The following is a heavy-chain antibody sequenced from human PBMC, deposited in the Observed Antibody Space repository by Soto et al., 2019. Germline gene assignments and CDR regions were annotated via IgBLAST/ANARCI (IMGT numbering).Heavy chain of an antibody. J-gene: IGHJ6*02. CDR3: SRCASGTPDRYGMDV. CDR1: GDSVSSNRGA. Sequence: SQTLSLTCAISGDSVSSNRGAWNWIRQSPSRGLEWLGRTYYRSKWYNEYAVSVKSRITINPDTSKNQFSLHLNSVTPDDTAVYYCSRCASGTPDRYGMDVWGQGTTGTVS. CDR2: TYYRSKWYN. V-gene: IGHV6-1*01. D-gene: IGHD3-10*01.